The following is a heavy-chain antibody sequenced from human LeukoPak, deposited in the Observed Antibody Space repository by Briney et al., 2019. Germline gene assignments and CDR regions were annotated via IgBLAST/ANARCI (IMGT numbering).Heavy chain of an antibody. CDR3: ARHFASFDS. J-gene: IGHJ4*02. CDR1: GGSISNYY. V-gene: IGHV4-59*08. Sequence: SETLSLTCTVSGGSISNYYWSWIRQPPGRGLEWIGDIYYSGSTNYIPSLKSRGTISVDSSKNQFSLKFTSVTAADTAMYYCARHFASFDSWGQGTLVTVSS. CDR2: IYYSGST.